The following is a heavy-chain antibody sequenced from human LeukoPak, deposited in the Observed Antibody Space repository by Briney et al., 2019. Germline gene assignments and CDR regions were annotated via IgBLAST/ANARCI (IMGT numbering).Heavy chain of an antibody. J-gene: IGHJ5*02. V-gene: IGHV4-61*05. Sequence: PSETLSLTCTVSGGSISSSSYYWSWIRQPPGKGLEWIGYIYYSGSTNYNPSLKSRVTISVDTSKNQFSLKLSSVTAADTAVYYCARGLSGSYLWFDPWGQGTLVTVSS. CDR3: ARGLSGSYLWFDP. D-gene: IGHD1-26*01. CDR2: IYYSGST. CDR1: GGSISSSSYY.